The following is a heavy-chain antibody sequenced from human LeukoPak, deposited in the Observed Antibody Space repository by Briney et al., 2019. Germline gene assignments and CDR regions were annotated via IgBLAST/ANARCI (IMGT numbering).Heavy chain of an antibody. CDR3: AGVRYSSSWYSDY. CDR1: GFTFSDYY. V-gene: IGHV3-11*01. Sequence: GGSLRLSCAASGFTFSDYYMSWIRQAPGKGLEWVSYISSSGSTIYYADSVKGRFTISRDNAKNSLYLQMNSLRAEDTAVYYCAGVRYSSSWYSDYWGQGTLVTVSS. J-gene: IGHJ4*02. CDR2: ISSSGSTI. D-gene: IGHD6-13*01.